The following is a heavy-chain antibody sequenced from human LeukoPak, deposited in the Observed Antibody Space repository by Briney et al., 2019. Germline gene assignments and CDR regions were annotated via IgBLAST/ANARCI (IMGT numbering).Heavy chain of an antibody. V-gene: IGHV4-59*01. CDR2: IYYSGST. Sequence: SETLSLTCTVSGGSMSSYHWNWIRQPPGKGLEWIGYIYYSGSTNYKPSLKSRVTISIDTSKNQFSLKLSSVTAADTAVYYCARGLTAVASDYWGQGTLVTVSS. D-gene: IGHD6-19*01. CDR3: ARGLTAVASDY. CDR1: GGSMSSYH. J-gene: IGHJ4*02.